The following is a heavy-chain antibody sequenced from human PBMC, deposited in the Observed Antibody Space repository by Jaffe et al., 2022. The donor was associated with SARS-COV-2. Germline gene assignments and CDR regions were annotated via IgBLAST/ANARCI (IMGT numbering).Heavy chain of an antibody. CDR3: AREVLDWYFDL. V-gene: IGHV4-61*01. J-gene: IGHJ2*01. Sequence: QVQLQESGPGLVKPSETLSLTCTVSGGSVSSGSYYWSWIRQPPGKGLEWIGYIYYSGSTNYNPSLKSRVTISVDTSKNQFSLKLSSVTAADTAVYYCAREVLDWYFDLWGRGTLVTVSS. CDR1: GGSVSSGSYY. CDR2: IYYSGST.